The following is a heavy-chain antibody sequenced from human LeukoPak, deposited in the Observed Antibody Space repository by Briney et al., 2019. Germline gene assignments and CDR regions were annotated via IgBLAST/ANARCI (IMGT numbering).Heavy chain of an antibody. CDR3: AKEEAYSGSYGSWY. J-gene: IGHJ4*02. CDR2: IRYDGSNK. Sequence: PGGSLRLSCAASGFTFSSYGMHWVRQAPGKGLEWVAFIRYDGSNKYYADSVKGRFTISRDNSKNTLYLQMNSLRAEDTAVYYCAKEEAYSGSYGSWYWGQGTLVTVSS. D-gene: IGHD1-26*01. V-gene: IGHV3-30*02. CDR1: GFTFSSYG.